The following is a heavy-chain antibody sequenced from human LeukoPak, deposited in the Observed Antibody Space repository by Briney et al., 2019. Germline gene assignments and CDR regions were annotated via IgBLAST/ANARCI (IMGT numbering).Heavy chain of an antibody. J-gene: IGHJ4*02. V-gene: IGHV1-2*06. CDR3: ARPPRGEGGSLRFDY. D-gene: IGHD3-16*01. Sequence: ASVKVSCKASGYTFTGYYIHWVRQAPGQGLEWMGRINPNSVATNYAQKFQGRVTMTRDTSISTAYMELSRLTSDDTAVYYCARPPRGEGGSLRFDYWGQGTLVTVSS. CDR1: GYTFTGYY. CDR2: INPNSVAT.